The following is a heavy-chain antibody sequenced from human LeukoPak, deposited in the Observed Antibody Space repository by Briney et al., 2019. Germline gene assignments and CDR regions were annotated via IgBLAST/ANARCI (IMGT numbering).Heavy chain of an antibody. CDR2: IYPGDSDT. V-gene: IGHV5-51*01. D-gene: IGHD6-13*01. Sequence: WIRQPPGKGLEWMGIIYPGDSDTRYSPSFQGQVTISADKSISTAYLQWSSLKASDTAMYYCAHWTGQQLVRWGQGTLVTVSS. CDR3: AHWTGQQLVR. J-gene: IGHJ4*02.